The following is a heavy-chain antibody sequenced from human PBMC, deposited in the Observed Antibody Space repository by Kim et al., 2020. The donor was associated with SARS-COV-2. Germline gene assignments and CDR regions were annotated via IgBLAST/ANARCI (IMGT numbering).Heavy chain of an antibody. CDR3: ARGSIAVDY. V-gene: IGHV3-7*01. CDR2: SEK. J-gene: IGHJ4*02. D-gene: IGHD6-19*01. Sequence: SEKNDVASVKGRITISRDNAKNSLYLQMDRLRGEDTAVYYCARGSIAVDYWGQGILVAVSS.